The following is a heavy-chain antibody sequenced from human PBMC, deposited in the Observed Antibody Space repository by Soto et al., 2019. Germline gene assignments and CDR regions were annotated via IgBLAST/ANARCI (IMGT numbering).Heavy chain of an antibody. D-gene: IGHD5-18*01. J-gene: IGHJ4*02. CDR3: AKDMDTAMVYYFDY. Sequence: PGGSLRLSCAASRFTFSSYVMTWVRQAPGKGLEWVSTIDPRGGTTNYADSVRGRFTISRDNSKNTLYLQMNSLRAEDTAVYYCAKDMDTAMVYYFDYWGQGTLVTVSS. CDR1: RFTFSSYV. CDR2: IDPRGGTT. V-gene: IGHV3-23*01.